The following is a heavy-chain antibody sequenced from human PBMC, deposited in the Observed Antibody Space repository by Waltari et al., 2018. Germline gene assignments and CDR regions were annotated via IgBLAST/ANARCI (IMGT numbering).Heavy chain of an antibody. D-gene: IGHD6-6*01. CDR2: VKEDGSVT. J-gene: IGHJ5*02. CDR3: ARASSSSSYDA. CDR1: GFPFSDYW. Sequence: EVQLVESGGGLVQPGGSLRLSCAVSGFPFSDYWMSWVRQAPGKGLEWVANVKEDGSVTNYVDSVKGRFTISRDNARNSLFLQMNSLRDEDTAIYYCARASSSSSYDAWGQGTLVTVSS. V-gene: IGHV3-7*04.